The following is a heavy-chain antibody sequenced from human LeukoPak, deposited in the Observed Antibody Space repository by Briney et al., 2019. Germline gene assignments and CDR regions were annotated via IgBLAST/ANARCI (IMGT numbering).Heavy chain of an antibody. J-gene: IGHJ6*02. CDR1: GYTFTVYY. CDR3: ARDLGSSGWYYYYGMDV. V-gene: IGHV1-46*01. Sequence: GASVKVSCKASGYTFTVYYMHWVRQAPGQGLEWMGIVNPSGGSTTYAQKFQGRVTMTRDTSTSTVYMELTSLRSQDTAVYYCARDLGSSGWYYYYGMDVWGQGTTVTVSS. D-gene: IGHD6-25*01. CDR2: VNPSGGST.